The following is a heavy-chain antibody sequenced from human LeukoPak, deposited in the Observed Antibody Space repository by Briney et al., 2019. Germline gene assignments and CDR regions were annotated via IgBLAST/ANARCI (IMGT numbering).Heavy chain of an antibody. D-gene: IGHD4-17*01. V-gene: IGHV4-34*01. CDR1: GGSLRGYY. CDR3: ARDVVPRDYGDTLNAYDL. J-gene: IGHJ3*01. Sequence: SETLSLTCAVSGGSLRGYYWSWIRQSPGKGLEWMGDIHHDGRTKYKSSFKSRITIFLVSSKNELSLRLSPVTPADTALYFCARDVVPRDYGDTLNAYDLWGQGTMVTVS. CDR2: IHHDGRT.